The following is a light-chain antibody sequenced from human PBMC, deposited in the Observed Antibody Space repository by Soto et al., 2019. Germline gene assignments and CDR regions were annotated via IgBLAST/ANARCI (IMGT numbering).Light chain of an antibody. CDR3: CSYAGSNSPYV. CDR1: SSDIGTYNL. CDR2: EDS. V-gene: IGLV2-23*01. Sequence: QSVLTQPASVSGSPGQSITISCTGTSSDIGTYNLVSWYQQHPGKAHKVMIYEDSKRPAGVSDRFTGSKSGNTASLTISGLQAGDEADYYCCSYAGSNSPYVFGTGTKVTVL. J-gene: IGLJ1*01.